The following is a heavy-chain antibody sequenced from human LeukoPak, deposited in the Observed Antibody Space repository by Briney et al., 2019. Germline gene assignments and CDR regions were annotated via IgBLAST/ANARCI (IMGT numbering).Heavy chain of an antibody. Sequence: ASVKVSCKASGYTFTSYYMHWVRQAPGQGLEWMGLINPSGGSTSYAQKFQGRVTMTRNTSISTAYMELSSLRSEDAAVYYCARGSTVLQYLNIYYYYYGMDVWGQGTTVTVSS. CDR3: ARGSTVLQYLNIYYYYYGMDV. CDR1: GYTFTSYY. CDR2: INPSGGST. V-gene: IGHV1-46*01. J-gene: IGHJ6*02. D-gene: IGHD4-11*01.